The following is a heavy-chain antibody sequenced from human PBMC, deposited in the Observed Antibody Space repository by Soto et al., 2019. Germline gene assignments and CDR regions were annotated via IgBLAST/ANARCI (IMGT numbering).Heavy chain of an antibody. V-gene: IGHV4-4*02. Sequence: PSETLSLTCTVSGGSIRSNNWWSWVRQSPEKGLEWIGEIYQSGSTNYNPSLKNRVSISVDKSKNQFSLRLSSVTAADTATYYCSKAGATVTTRDYFHGMDVWGQGTPVTVSS. D-gene: IGHD4-4*01. CDR2: IYQSGST. CDR1: GGSIRSNNW. CDR3: SKAGATVTTRDYFHGMDV. J-gene: IGHJ6*02.